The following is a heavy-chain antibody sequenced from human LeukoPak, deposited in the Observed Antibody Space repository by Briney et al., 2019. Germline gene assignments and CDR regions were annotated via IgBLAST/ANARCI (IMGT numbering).Heavy chain of an antibody. CDR1: GFTFSSYA. CDR2: ISGSGGST. CDR3: ARDRGGGPGPSYYFDY. V-gene: IGHV3-23*01. D-gene: IGHD1-14*01. Sequence: PGGSLRLSCAASGFTFSSYAMSWVRQAPGKGLEWVSGISGSGGSTYYADSVKGRFTISRDNSKNTLHLQMNSLRAEDTAVYYCARDRGGGPGPSYYFDYWGQGTLVTVSS. J-gene: IGHJ4*02.